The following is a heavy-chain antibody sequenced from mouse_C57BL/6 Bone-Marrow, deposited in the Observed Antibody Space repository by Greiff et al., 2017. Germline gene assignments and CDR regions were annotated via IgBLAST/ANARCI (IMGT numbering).Heavy chain of an antibody. J-gene: IGHJ3*01. CDR1: GYTFTSYW. V-gene: IGHV1-59*01. Sequence: QVQLQQSGAELVRPGTSVKLSCKASGYTFTSYWMHWVKQRPGQGLEWIGVIDPSDSYTNYNQKFKGKATLTVDTSSSTAYMQLSSLTSEDSAVYYCAREDYWGQGTLVTVSA. CDR2: IDPSDSYT. CDR3: AREDY.